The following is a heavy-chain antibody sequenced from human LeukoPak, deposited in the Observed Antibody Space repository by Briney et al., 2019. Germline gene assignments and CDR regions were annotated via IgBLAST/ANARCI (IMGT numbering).Heavy chain of an antibody. J-gene: IGHJ6*03. CDR2: IKKDGSEK. CDR3: ARESGYYYYYMDV. Sequence: GGSLRPSCAASGFTLSSYWMSWVRQAPGKGREWVAKIKKDGSEKYYVDSVKGRFTISRDNAKNSLYLQMNSLRAEDTAVYYCARESGYYYYYMDVWGKGTTVTVSS. CDR1: GFTLSSYW. D-gene: IGHD3-10*01. V-gene: IGHV3-7*01.